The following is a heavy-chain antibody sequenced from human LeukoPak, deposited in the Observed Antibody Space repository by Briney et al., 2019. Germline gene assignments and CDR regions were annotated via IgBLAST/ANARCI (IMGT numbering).Heavy chain of an antibody. CDR2: ISAYNGNT. Sequence: ASVKVSCKASGYTFTSYGISWVRQAPGQGLEWMGWISAYNGNTNYAQKLQGRVTMTTDTSTSTAYMELRSLRSDDTAVYYCAREFGDRYYDILTGTPSVYYMDVWGKGTTVTVSS. V-gene: IGHV1-18*01. CDR1: GYTFTSYG. J-gene: IGHJ6*03. D-gene: IGHD3-9*01. CDR3: AREFGDRYYDILTGTPSVYYMDV.